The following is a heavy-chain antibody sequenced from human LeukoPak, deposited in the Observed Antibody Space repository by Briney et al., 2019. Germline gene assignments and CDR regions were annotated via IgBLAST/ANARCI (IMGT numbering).Heavy chain of an antibody. Sequence: GGSLRLSCAASGFTISSYAMSWVRQAPGKGMEWVSVITDSGGSTYYADSVKGRFTISRDNAKNSLYLQMNSLRAEDTAVYYCARDSWGTWIYWGQGTLVTVSS. J-gene: IGHJ4*02. CDR2: ITDSGGST. D-gene: IGHD7-27*01. CDR3: ARDSWGTWIY. CDR1: GFTISSYA. V-gene: IGHV3-23*01.